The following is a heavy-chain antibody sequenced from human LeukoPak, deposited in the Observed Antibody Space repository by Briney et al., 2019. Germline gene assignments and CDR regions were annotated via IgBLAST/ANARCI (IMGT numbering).Heavy chain of an antibody. CDR1: GFTFSSYI. J-gene: IGHJ3*02. V-gene: IGHV3-21*01. Sequence: GGSLRLSCAASGFTFSSYIINWVRHAPGKGLEWVSSISSSSSYIYYADSVKGRFTISRDNAKNSLYLQMNSLRAEDTAVYYCARRWYSGSTSDAFDIWGQGTMVTVSS. CDR2: ISSSSSYI. D-gene: IGHD1-26*01. CDR3: ARRWYSGSTSDAFDI.